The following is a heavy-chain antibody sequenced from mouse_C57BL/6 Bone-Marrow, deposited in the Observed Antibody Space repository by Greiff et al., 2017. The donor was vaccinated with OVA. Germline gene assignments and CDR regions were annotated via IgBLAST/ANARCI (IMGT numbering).Heavy chain of an antibody. CDR1: GYTFTSYW. Sequence: VQLQQPGAELVKPGASVKLSCKASGYTFTSYWMHWVKQRPGRGLEWIGRIDPNSGGTKYNEKFKSKATLTVDKPSSTAYKQHSSLTSEDSAVYYCARSYAQRYYYAMDYWGQGTSVTVSS. CDR2: IDPNSGGT. CDR3: ARSYAQRYYYAMDY. V-gene: IGHV1-72*01. D-gene: IGHD6-5*01. J-gene: IGHJ4*01.